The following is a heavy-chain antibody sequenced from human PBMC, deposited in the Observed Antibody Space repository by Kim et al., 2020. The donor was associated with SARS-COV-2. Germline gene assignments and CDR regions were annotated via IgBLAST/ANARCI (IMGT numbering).Heavy chain of an antibody. CDR1: GFTFSSYG. V-gene: IGHV3-33*06. D-gene: IGHD2-21*02. CDR2: IWYDGSNK. J-gene: IGHJ3*02. Sequence: GGSLRLSCAASGFTFSSYGMHWVRQAPGKGLEWVAVIWYDGSNKYYADSVKGRFTISRDNSKNTLYLQMNSLRAEDTAVYYCAKDHGGNFVDAFDIWGQGTMVTVSS. CDR3: AKDHGGNFVDAFDI.